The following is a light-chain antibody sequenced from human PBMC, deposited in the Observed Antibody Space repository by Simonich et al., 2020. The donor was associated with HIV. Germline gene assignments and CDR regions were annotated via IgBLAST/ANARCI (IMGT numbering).Light chain of an antibody. V-gene: IGKV3D-20*01. CDR3: QQYGRTPYT. CDR2: DGA. J-gene: IGKJ2*01. CDR1: PSVTSSY. Sequence: EIVLTQSPGTLSLSPGERATLSCRASPSVTSSYLAWYQQKPGLAPRLLIYDGASRATGIPDRFSGSGSGTDFTLTISRLEPEDFAVYYCQQYGRTPYTFGQGTKLEIK.